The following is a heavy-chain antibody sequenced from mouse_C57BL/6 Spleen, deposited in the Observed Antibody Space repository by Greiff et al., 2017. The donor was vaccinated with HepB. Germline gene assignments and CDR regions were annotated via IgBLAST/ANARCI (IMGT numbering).Heavy chain of an antibody. CDR3: ARIGFLRGVFDY. V-gene: IGHV1-50*01. Sequence: QVQLQQPGAELVKPGASVKLSCKASGYTFTSYWMQWVKQRPGQGLEWIGEIDPSDSYTNYNQKFKGKATLTVDTSSSTAYMQLSSLTSEDSAVYYCARIGFLRGVFDYWGQGTTLTVSS. J-gene: IGHJ2*01. D-gene: IGHD2-14*01. CDR2: IDPSDSYT. CDR1: GYTFTSYW.